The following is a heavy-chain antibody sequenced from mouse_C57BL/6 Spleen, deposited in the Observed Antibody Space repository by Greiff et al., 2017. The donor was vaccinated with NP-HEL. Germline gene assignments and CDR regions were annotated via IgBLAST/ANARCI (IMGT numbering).Heavy chain of an antibody. V-gene: IGHV1-26*01. CDR2: INPNNGGT. Sequence: VQLQQSGPELVKPGASVKISCKASGYTFTDYYMNWVKQSHGKSLEWIGDINPNNGGTSYNQKFKGKATLTVDKSSSTAYMELRSLTSEDSAVYYCARGRGSNWFAYWGQGTLVTVSA. CDR3: ARGRGSNWFAY. J-gene: IGHJ3*01. CDR1: GYTFTDYY. D-gene: IGHD1-1*01.